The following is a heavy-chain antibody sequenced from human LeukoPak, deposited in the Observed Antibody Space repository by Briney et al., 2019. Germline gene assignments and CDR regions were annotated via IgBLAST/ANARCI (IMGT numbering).Heavy chain of an antibody. J-gene: IGHJ4*02. CDR3: ARDRSPGNFDY. CDR1: GFTFSSYG. D-gene: IGHD3-10*01. CDR2: ISGSGGST. V-gene: IGHV3-23*01. Sequence: PGGSLRLSCAASGFTFSSYGMSWVRQAPGKGLEWVSAISGSGGSTHYADSVKGRFTISRDNAKNSLYLQMNSLRAEDTAVYYCARDRSPGNFDYWGQGTLVTVSS.